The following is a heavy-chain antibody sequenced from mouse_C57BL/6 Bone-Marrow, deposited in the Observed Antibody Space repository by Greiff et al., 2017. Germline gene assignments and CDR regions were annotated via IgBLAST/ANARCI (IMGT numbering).Heavy chain of an antibody. CDR3: ASRGAAGYFDV. J-gene: IGHJ1*03. D-gene: IGHD3-1*01. Sequence: EVQRVESGGGLVKPGGSLKLSCAASGFTFSSYTMSWVRQTPEKRLEWVATISGGGGNTYYPDSVKGRFTISRDNAKNTLYLQMSSLRSEDTALYYCASRGAAGYFDVWGTGTTVTVSS. V-gene: IGHV5-9*01. CDR1: GFTFSSYT. CDR2: ISGGGGNT.